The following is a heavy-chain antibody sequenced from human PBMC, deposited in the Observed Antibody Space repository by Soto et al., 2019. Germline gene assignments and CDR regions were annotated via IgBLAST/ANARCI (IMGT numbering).Heavy chain of an antibody. V-gene: IGHV1-2*02. J-gene: IGHJ5*02. CDR1: GYTFTGYY. CDR3: ASSGWSGYHTNNWFDP. D-gene: IGHD3-3*01. Sequence: ASVKVSCKASGYTFTGYYMHWVRQAPGQGLEWMGWINPNSGGTNYAQKFQGRVTMTRDTSISAAYMELSRLRSDDTAVYCCASSGWSGYHTNNWFDPWGQGTLVTVSS. CDR2: INPNSGGT.